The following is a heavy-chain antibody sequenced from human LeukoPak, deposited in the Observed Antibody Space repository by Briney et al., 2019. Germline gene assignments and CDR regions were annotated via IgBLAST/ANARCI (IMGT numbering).Heavy chain of an antibody. CDR1: GFTVSRNY. D-gene: IGHD4-17*01. CDR2: TYSDGST. Sequence: GGSLRLSCAASGFTVSRNYMSWVRQAPGKGLESVSITYSDGSTYYADSVKGRFTISRDNSKNTLYLQMNSLRAEDTAVYYCARAGGSTVSHSDYWGQGTLVTVSS. V-gene: IGHV3-53*01. J-gene: IGHJ4*02. CDR3: ARAGGSTVSHSDY.